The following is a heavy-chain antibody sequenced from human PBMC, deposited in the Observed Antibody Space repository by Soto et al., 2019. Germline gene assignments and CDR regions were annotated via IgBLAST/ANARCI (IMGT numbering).Heavy chain of an antibody. J-gene: IGHJ4*02. V-gene: IGHV3-33*01. CDR3: ARDLSIAAAAYIDY. CDR2: IWYDGSNK. CDR1: GFTFSSYG. D-gene: IGHD6-13*01. Sequence: GGSLRLSCAASGFTFSSYGMHWVRQAPGKGLEWVAVIWYDGSNKYYADSVKGRFTISRDNSKNTLYLQMNSLRAEDTAVYYCARDLSIAAAAYIDYWGQGTLVTVSS.